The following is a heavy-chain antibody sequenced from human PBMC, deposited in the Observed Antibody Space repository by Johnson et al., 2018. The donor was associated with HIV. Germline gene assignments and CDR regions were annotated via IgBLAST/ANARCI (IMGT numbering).Heavy chain of an antibody. Sequence: QVQLVESGGGVVQPGRSLRLSCAASGFTFNSYPMHWVRQAPGKGLEWVAVISYDGSNKYYADSVKGRFTISRDNSKNSLYLQMNSLRAEDTALYYCAKVRERPVTTRSDAFDIWGQGTMVTVSS. CDR2: ISYDGSNK. J-gene: IGHJ3*02. CDR3: AKVRERPVTTRSDAFDI. D-gene: IGHD4-17*01. V-gene: IGHV3-30*04. CDR1: GFTFNSYP.